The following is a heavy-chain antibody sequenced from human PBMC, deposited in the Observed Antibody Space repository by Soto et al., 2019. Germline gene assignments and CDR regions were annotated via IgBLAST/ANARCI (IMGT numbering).Heavy chain of an antibody. J-gene: IGHJ6*02. CDR3: ATPFYYGSGSYSGPAYYYGTDV. CDR1: GYTFTSYY. CDR2: INPSGGST. D-gene: IGHD3-10*01. V-gene: IGHV1-46*01. Sequence: SVKVSCKASGYTFTSYYMHWVRQAPGQGLEWMGIINPSGGSTSYAQKFQGRVTMTRDTSTSTVYMELSSLRSEDTAVYYCATPFYYGSGSYSGPAYYYGTDVWGQGTTVTVSS.